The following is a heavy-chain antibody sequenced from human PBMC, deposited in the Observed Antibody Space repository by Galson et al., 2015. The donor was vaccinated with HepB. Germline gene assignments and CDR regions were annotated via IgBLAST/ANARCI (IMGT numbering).Heavy chain of an antibody. J-gene: IGHJ4*02. Sequence: SVKVSCKASGYTFTSYGISWVRQAPGQGLEWMGWISACNGNTNYAQKLQGRVTMTTDTSTSTAYMELRSLRSDDTAVYYCARDRMARYCSGGSCSFGYWGQGTLVTVSS. CDR3: ARDRMARYCSGGSCSFGY. CDR1: GYTFTSYG. V-gene: IGHV1-18*01. CDR2: ISACNGNT. D-gene: IGHD2-15*01.